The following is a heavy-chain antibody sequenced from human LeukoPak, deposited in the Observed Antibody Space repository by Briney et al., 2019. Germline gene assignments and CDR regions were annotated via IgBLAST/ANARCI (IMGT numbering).Heavy chain of an antibody. J-gene: IGHJ5*02. V-gene: IGHV3-23*01. D-gene: IGHD6-13*01. CDR3: AKWRGTSWPKGDWFDP. Sequence: GGSLRLSCAASGFTFSSYAMSWVRQAPGKGLGWVSAISGSGGSTYYADSVKGRFTISRDNSKNTLYLQMNSLRAEDTAVYDCAKWRGTSWPKGDWFDPWGQGTLVTVSS. CDR2: ISGSGGST. CDR1: GFTFSSYA.